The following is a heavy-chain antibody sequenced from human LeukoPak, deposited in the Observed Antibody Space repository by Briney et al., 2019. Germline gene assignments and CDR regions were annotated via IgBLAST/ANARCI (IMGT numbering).Heavy chain of an antibody. D-gene: IGHD5-24*01. CDR2: ISESGGTR. Sequence: GGSLRLSCAASGFTFSSYALSWVRQAPGKGLEWVSAISESGGTRNYVDSVKGRFTISRDNSKNTLYLQMNSLRAEDTAVYYCAREMATITYAFDIWGQGTMVTVSS. V-gene: IGHV3-23*01. J-gene: IGHJ3*02. CDR1: GFTFSSYA. CDR3: AREMATITYAFDI.